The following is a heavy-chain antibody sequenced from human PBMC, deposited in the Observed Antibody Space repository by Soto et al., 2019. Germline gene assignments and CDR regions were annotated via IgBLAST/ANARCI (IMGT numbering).Heavy chain of an antibody. Sequence: EVQLVESGVGLVKPGGSLRLSCAASVFTFSSYSMNWVRQAPGKGLEWVSSISSSSSYIYYADSVKGRFTISRDNAKNSLYLQMNSLRAEDTAVYYCARGSQWLAKYYFDYWCQGTLVTVSS. CDR3: ARGSQWLAKYYFDY. J-gene: IGHJ4*02. CDR1: VFTFSSYS. V-gene: IGHV3-21*01. CDR2: ISSSSSYI. D-gene: IGHD6-19*01.